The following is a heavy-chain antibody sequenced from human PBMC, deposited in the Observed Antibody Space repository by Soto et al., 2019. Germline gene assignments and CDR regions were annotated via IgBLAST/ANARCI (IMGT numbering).Heavy chain of an antibody. CDR1: GGTFSSYT. D-gene: IGHD2-21*01. CDR2: IIPILGIA. J-gene: IGHJ5*02. CDR3: ARDDPSFADCGGDCYSGWFDP. Sequence: ASVKVSCKASGGTFSSYTISWVRQAPGQGLEWMGRIIPILGIANYAQKFQGRVTITADKSTSTAYMELSSLRSEDTAVYYCARDDPSFADCGGDCYSGWFDPWGQGTLVTVSS. V-gene: IGHV1-69*04.